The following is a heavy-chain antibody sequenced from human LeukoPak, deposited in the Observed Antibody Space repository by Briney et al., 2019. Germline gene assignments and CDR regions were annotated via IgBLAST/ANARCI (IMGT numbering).Heavy chain of an antibody. CDR3: ARTLSSGYPNYYYYMDV. CDR2: IYYSGST. V-gene: IGHV4-61*08. CDR1: GGSISSGGYY. Sequence: SETLSLTCAVSGGSISSGGYYWSWIRQPPGKGLEWIGYIYYSGSTNYNPSLKSRVTISVDSSKNQFSLKLSSVTAADTAVYYCARTLSSGYPNYYYYMDVWGKGTTVTVSS. J-gene: IGHJ6*03. D-gene: IGHD3-22*01.